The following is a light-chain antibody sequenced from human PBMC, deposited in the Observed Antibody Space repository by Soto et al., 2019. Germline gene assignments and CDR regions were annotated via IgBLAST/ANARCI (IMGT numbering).Light chain of an antibody. V-gene: IGKV1-39*01. J-gene: IGKJ4*01. CDR2: AAS. Sequence: DIQMTQSPSSLSASVRDRVTITCRASQSISSYLNWYQQKPGKAPKLLIYAASSLQSGVPSRFSGSGSGTDFTLTISSLQPEDFATYYCQQSYSTPNFGGGTKVEIK. CDR3: QQSYSTPN. CDR1: QSISSY.